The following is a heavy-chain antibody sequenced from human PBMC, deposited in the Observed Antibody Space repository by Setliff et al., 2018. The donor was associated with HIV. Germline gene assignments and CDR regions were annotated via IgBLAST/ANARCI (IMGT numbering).Heavy chain of an antibody. CDR1: GGSISISD. CDR2: IYSSGST. J-gene: IGHJ4*02. Sequence: LSLTCTVSGGSISISDWSWIRQPPGKGLEWLGHIYSSGSTNYNPSLKSRVTISVDTSKNQFSLKLYSVTAADTAVYYCARAYFGSGIYYWGQGTLVTVSS. V-gene: IGHV4-4*09. CDR3: ARAYFGSGIYY. D-gene: IGHD3-10*01.